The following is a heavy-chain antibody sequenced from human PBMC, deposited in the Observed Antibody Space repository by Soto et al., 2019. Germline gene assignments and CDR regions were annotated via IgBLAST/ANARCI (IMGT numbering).Heavy chain of an antibody. CDR2: ISYDGSTK. D-gene: IGHD3-9*01. CDR1: GFTFSSYG. Sequence: QVQLVESGGGVVQPGRSLRLSCAASGFTFSSYGMHWVRQAPGKGLEWVAVISYDGSTKYYADSVKGRFTISRDNSKNTLFLQMNSLRAEDTAVYYCAKEGQYYDILTGYRSYYGMDVW. V-gene: IGHV3-30*18. CDR3: AKEGQYYDILTGYRSYYGMDV. J-gene: IGHJ6*01.